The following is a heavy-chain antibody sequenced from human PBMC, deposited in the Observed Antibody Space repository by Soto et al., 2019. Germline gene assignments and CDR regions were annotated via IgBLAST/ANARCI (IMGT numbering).Heavy chain of an antibody. J-gene: IGHJ5*02. D-gene: IGHD2-2*01. Sequence: SDTLSLTCTVSGGSISSGGYYWSWIRQHPGKGLEWIGYIYYSGSTYYNPSLKSRVTISVDTSKNQFSLKLSSVTAADTAVYYCARRYCSSTSCSNWFDPWGQGTLVTVSS. CDR1: GGSISSGGYY. CDR2: IYYSGST. CDR3: ARRYCSSTSCSNWFDP. V-gene: IGHV4-31*03.